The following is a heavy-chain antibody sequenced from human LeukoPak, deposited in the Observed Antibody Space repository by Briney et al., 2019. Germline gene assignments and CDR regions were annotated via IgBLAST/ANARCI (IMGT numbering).Heavy chain of an antibody. Sequence: GGSLRLSCAASGFTFSSYGMHWVRQAPGKGLEWVAVISYDGSNKYYADSVKGRFTISRDNSKNTLYLQMNSLTAEDTAVYYCAKDRRHYSGSSGYGLDCWGQGTLVTVSS. CDR3: AKDRRHYSGSSGYGLDC. CDR2: ISYDGSNK. V-gene: IGHV3-30*18. D-gene: IGHD3-22*01. J-gene: IGHJ4*02. CDR1: GFTFSSYG.